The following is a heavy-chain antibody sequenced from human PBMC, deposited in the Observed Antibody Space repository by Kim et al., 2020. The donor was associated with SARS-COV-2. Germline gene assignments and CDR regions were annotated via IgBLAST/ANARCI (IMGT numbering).Heavy chain of an antibody. V-gene: IGHV4-39*01. CDR2: VYHSGTT. J-gene: IGHJ4*02. Sequence: SETLSLTCPVSGDSISSSFNYWGWIRQPPGKGLEWIGSVYHSGTTYDSPSLKSRVTVSVDTSKNEFSLKVTSVTAADTAVYFCARLPHDSSGYVDCWGQGILVTVSS. D-gene: IGHD3-22*01. CDR1: GDSISSSFNY. CDR3: ARLPHDSSGYVDC.